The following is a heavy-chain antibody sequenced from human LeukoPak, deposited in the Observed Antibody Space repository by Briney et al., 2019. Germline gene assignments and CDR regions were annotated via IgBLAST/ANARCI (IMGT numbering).Heavy chain of an antibody. Sequence: GGSLRLSCAASGFTFSSYAMSWVRQAPGKGLEWVSAISGSGGSTYYADSVKGRFTISRDNTKNTLYLQMNSLRAEDTAVYYCAKAVWRYGDYDHWGQGTLVTVSS. CDR3: AKAVWRYGDYDH. V-gene: IGHV3-23*01. J-gene: IGHJ5*02. D-gene: IGHD4-17*01. CDR2: ISGSGGST. CDR1: GFTFSSYA.